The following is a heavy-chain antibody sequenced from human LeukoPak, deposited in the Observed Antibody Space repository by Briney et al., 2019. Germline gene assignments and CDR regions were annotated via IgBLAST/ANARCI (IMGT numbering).Heavy chain of an antibody. Sequence: GGSLRLSCAASGFTFTNYWMSWVRQAPGKGLELVANIKQDRSEKYYVDSVKGRFTISRDNAKNSPYLQMNSLRAEDTAVYYCAKQKNVLRYFDWLPGAWGQGTLVTVSS. V-gene: IGHV3-7*03. CDR1: GFTFTNYW. D-gene: IGHD3-9*01. J-gene: IGHJ5*02. CDR3: AKQKNVLRYFDWLPGA. CDR2: IKQDRSEK.